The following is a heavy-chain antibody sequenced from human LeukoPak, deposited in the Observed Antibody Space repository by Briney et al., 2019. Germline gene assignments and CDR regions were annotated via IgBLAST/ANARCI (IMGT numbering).Heavy chain of an antibody. CDR2: INHSGST. D-gene: IGHD3-22*01. CDR1: GGSFSGYY. CDR3: ARGVGTYYYDSSGYYYVRVAFDI. J-gene: IGHJ3*02. Sequence: SEALSLTCAVYGGSFSGYYWSWIRQPPGKGLEWIGEINHSGSTNYNPSLKSRVTISVDTSKNQFSLKLSSVTAADTAVYYCARGVGTYYYDSSGYYYVRVAFDIWGQGTMVTVSS. V-gene: IGHV4-34*01.